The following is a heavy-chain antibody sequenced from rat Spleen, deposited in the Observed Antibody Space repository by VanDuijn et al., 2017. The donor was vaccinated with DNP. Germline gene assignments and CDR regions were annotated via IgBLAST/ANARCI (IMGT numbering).Heavy chain of an antibody. CDR3: TRDTDYGYNKIPYYFDY. J-gene: IGHJ2*01. CDR2: ITNTGGST. D-gene: IGHD1-9*01. Sequence: EVQLVESGGGLVQPGRSLKLSCVASGFTFNNYWMTWIRQAPGKGLEWVASITNTGGSTYYPDSVKGRFTISRDNAKSTLYLQMNSLRSEDTATYYCTRDTDYGYNKIPYYFDYWGQGVMVTVSS. CDR1: GFTFNNYW. V-gene: IGHV5-31*01.